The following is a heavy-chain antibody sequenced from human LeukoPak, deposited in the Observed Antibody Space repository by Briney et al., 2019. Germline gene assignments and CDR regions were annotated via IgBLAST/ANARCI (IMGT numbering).Heavy chain of an antibody. CDR2: LNPKSGDT. J-gene: IGHJ4*02. V-gene: IGHV1-2*02. D-gene: IGHD2-2*01. CDR3: ARPSSTDYV. Sequence: ASVKVSCKASGYTLTDYYYIHWVRQAPGQGLEWMGWLNPKSGDTNYAQKFQGRVTVTRDTSISTAYMELSRLRSDDTAVYYCARPSSTDYVWGQGTQVTVSS. CDR1: GYTLTDYY.